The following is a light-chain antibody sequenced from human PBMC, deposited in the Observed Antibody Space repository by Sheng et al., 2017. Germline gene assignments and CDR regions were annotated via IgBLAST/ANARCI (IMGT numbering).Light chain of an antibody. V-gene: IGLV2-14*03. Sequence: QSALTQPASVSGSPGQSITISCTGTSSDVGGYNYVSWYHHHPGKAPKLMIYDVSHRPSGVSNRFSGSKSGNTASLTISGLQAEDEADYYCSSYTSSGTVVFGGGTKLTVL. J-gene: IGLJ2*01. CDR3: SSYTSSGTVV. CDR1: SSDVGGYNY. CDR2: DVS.